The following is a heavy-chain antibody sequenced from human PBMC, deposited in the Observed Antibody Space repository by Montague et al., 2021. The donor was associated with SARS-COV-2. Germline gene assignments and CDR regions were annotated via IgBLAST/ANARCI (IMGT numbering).Heavy chain of an antibody. D-gene: IGHD3-10*01. V-gene: IGHV4-31*03. Sequence: TLSLTCTVSGGSISSGGYYWSWIRQHPGKGLEWIGYIYYSGSTYYNPSLKSRVTISVDTSKNQFSLKLSSVTAADTAVYYCARVDNLVQGVRPAEDAFDIWGQGTMVTVSS. J-gene: IGHJ3*02. CDR1: GGSISSGGYY. CDR2: IYYSGST. CDR3: ARVDNLVQGVRPAEDAFDI.